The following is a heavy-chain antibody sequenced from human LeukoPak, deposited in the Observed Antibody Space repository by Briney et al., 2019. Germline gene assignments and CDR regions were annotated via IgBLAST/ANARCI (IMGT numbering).Heavy chain of an antibody. D-gene: IGHD3-16*01. V-gene: IGHV3-74*01. J-gene: IGHJ6*03. CDR2: VNPGGSIA. CDR1: GFTFSSYA. Sequence: GGSLRLSCAASGFTFSSYAMSWVRQAPGKGLEWVSRVNPGGSIANFADSVKGRFTISRDNAKNTVYLQTSSLTAEDTAVYYCVRGTYHAYYMDVWGKGTTVTVSS. CDR3: VRGTYHAYYMDV.